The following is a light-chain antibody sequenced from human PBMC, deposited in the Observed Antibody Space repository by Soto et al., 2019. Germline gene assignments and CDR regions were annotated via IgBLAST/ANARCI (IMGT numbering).Light chain of an antibody. CDR2: DTF. CDR3: QQRRNWPLT. V-gene: IGKV3-11*01. Sequence: ETVLTQSPAALSLSPGERATLSCRATQSIFGELAWYQQKPGQAPRLLIYDTFNRATGVPARFSGSGSGTDFTLTISSLEPEDVAVYYFQQRRNWPLTFGGGTKVEIK. CDR1: QSIFGE. J-gene: IGKJ4*01.